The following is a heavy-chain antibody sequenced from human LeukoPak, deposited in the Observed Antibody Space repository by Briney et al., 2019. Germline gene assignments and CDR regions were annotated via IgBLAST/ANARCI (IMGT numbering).Heavy chain of an antibody. Sequence: GGSLRLSCAASGFTFSSYSMNWVRQAPGKGLEWVSSISSSRTYIYYADSVKGRFTISRDNAKNSLYLQMNSLRAEDTALYYCARVRSGLHMDVWGQGTTVTVSS. CDR3: ARVRSGLHMDV. CDR1: GFTFSSYS. CDR2: ISSSRTYI. D-gene: IGHD2-15*01. J-gene: IGHJ6*02. V-gene: IGHV3-21*01.